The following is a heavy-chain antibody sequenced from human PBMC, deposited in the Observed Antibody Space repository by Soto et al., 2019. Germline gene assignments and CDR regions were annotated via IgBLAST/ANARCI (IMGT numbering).Heavy chain of an antibody. V-gene: IGHV3-48*01. CDR3: ARHPERIAEIGWFEP. CDR2: ISSSSSTI. CDR1: GFTFSSYS. D-gene: IGHD6-13*01. J-gene: IGHJ5*02. Sequence: EVQLVESGGGLVQPGGSLRLSCAASGFTFSSYSMNWVRQAPGKGLEWVSYISSSSSTIYSADSVKGRFTISRDNAKNSLYLQMNSLRAEDTAVYYCARHPERIAEIGWFEPWGQGTLVTVSS.